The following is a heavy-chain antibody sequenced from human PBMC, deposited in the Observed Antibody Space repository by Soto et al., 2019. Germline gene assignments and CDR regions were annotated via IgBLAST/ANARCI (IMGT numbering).Heavy chain of an antibody. J-gene: IGHJ3*02. V-gene: IGHV2-5*02. CDR3: ARRITIFGLLSIHDAFDI. CDR2: IYWDDDK. CDR1: GFSFSTRGVG. Sequence: QITLKGSGPTRVKPTRTLRLTGSFSGFSFSTRGVGGGWIRQPPGKALEWLAIIYWDDDKRYSPSLKSRLTITKDTSENQIVLTMTNMDPVDTATYYCARRITIFGLLSIHDAFDIWGQGTMVTVSS. D-gene: IGHD3-3*01.